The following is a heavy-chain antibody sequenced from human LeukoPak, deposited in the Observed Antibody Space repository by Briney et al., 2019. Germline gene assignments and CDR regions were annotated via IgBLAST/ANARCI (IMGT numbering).Heavy chain of an antibody. CDR3: ARGYCSSTSCYPDP. Sequence: ETLSLTCTVSGGSISSYYWSWIRQPPGKGLEWIGYIYYSGSTNYNPSLKSRVTISVDTSKNQFSLKLSSVTAADTAVYYCARGYCSSTSCYPDPWGQGTLVTVSS. J-gene: IGHJ5*02. CDR1: GGSISSYY. D-gene: IGHD2-2*01. V-gene: IGHV4-59*01. CDR2: IYYSGST.